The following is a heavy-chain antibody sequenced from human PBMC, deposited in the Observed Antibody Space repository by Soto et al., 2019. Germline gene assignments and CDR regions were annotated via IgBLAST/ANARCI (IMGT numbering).Heavy chain of an antibody. CDR3: AKTVGYCSGGSCSPGDYGMDV. V-gene: IGHV3-48*01. D-gene: IGHD2-15*01. CDR2: ITSGSSGST. CDR1: GFSFSNFG. Sequence: HPGGSLRLSCATSGFSFSNFGMTWVRRAPGKGLESVSHITSGSSGSTYYADSVKGRFTISRDNSKNTLYLQMNSLRAEDTAVYYCAKTVGYCSGGSCSPGDYGMDVWGQGTTVTGSS. J-gene: IGHJ6*02.